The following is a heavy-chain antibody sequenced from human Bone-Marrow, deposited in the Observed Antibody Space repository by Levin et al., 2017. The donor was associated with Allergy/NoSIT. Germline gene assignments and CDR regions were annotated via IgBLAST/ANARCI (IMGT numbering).Heavy chain of an antibody. CDR2: IYFDGSKT. V-gene: IGHV3-33*01. CDR3: ARDRSGNYFYF. D-gene: IGHD2/OR15-2a*01. Sequence: PSETLSLTCAASGFPFSAYGMHWIRQGPGKGLEWVAFIYFDGSKTYYADSVEGRFTISRDNSKNTVYLQMDSLRGDDTAMYYCARDRSGNYFYFWGQGTQVTVSS. CDR1: GFPFSAYG. J-gene: IGHJ4*02.